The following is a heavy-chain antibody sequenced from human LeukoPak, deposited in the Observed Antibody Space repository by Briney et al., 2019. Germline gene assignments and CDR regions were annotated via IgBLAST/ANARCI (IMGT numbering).Heavy chain of an antibody. CDR3: ATGPFGELLFSYFDY. CDR1: GFTFSSYA. CDR2: ISGSGGST. V-gene: IGHV3-23*01. D-gene: IGHD3-10*01. Sequence: GGSLRLSCAASGFTFSSYAMSWVRQAPGKGLEWVSAISGSGGSTYYADSVKGRFTISRDNSKNTLYLQMNSLRAEDTAVYYCATGPFGELLFSYFDYWGQGTLVTVSS. J-gene: IGHJ4*02.